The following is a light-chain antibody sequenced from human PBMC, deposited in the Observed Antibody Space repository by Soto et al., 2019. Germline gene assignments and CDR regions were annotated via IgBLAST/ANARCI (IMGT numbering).Light chain of an antibody. Sequence: DIQMTQSPSSLSASIGDRVTITCRASQSISRYLNWYQQKPGKAPKLLGYAASSLHSGVPSRLSGSGSGTEFTLTISSLQPQYFATYFFQQTHITPLLLGRGTKLEIK. CDR3: QQTHITPLL. CDR2: AAS. V-gene: IGKV1-39*01. CDR1: QSISRY. J-gene: IGKJ2*01.